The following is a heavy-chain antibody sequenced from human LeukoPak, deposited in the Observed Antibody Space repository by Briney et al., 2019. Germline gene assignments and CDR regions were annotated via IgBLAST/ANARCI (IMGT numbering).Heavy chain of an antibody. J-gene: IGHJ5*02. CDR1: GYTFTSYG. CDR3: ARGYNWNDHWFDP. D-gene: IGHD1-20*01. Sequence: ASVKVSCKASGYTFTSYGISWVRQAPGQGLEWMGWISAYNGNTNYAQKLQGRVTMTRNTSISTAYMELSSLRSEDTAVYYCARGYNWNDHWFDPWGQGTLVTVSS. CDR2: ISAYNGNT. V-gene: IGHV1-18*01.